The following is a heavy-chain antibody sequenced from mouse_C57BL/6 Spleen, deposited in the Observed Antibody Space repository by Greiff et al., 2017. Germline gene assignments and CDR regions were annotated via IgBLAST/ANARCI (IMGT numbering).Heavy chain of an antibody. V-gene: IGHV1-26*01. CDR3: ARSDSGFDY. D-gene: IGHD3-2*02. J-gene: IGHJ2*01. CDR2: INPNNGGT. CDR1: GYTFTDYY. Sequence: EVKLQQSGPELVKPGASVKISCKASGYTFTDYYMNWVKQSHGKSLEWIGDINPNNGGTSYNQKFKGKATLTVDKSSSTAYMELRSLTSEDSAVYYCARSDSGFDYWGQGTTLTVSS.